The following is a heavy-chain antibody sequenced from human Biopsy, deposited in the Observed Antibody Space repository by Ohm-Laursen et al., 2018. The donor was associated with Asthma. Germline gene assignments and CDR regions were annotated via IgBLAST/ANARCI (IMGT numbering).Heavy chain of an antibody. V-gene: IGHV1-18*01. CDR2: ISVYNGNT. D-gene: IGHD3-10*01. J-gene: IGHJ6*02. Sequence: SEKVSCKTAGYTFNSAGITWVRQAPGQGSEWMGWISVYNGNTKVAQKLQDRVTMITTTSTSTAYMELRSLRSDDTAVYFCARAVDYSHYYGIDVWGQGTTVTVS. CDR3: ARAVDYSHYYGIDV. CDR1: GYTFNSAG.